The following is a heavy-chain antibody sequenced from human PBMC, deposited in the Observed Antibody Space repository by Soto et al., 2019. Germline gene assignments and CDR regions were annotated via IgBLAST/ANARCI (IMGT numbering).Heavy chain of an antibody. Sequence: QLQLQESGPGLVKPSETLSLTCTVSGGSISSSSYYWGWIRQPPGKGLEWIGSIYYSGSTYYNPSLKSRVTISVVTSKPQFSLKLISVTAADTAVYYCARPRGYCSSTSCYYGMDVWGQGTTVTVSS. D-gene: IGHD2-2*01. V-gene: IGHV4-39*01. CDR2: IYYSGST. CDR1: GGSISSSSYY. J-gene: IGHJ6*02. CDR3: ARPRGYCSSTSCYYGMDV.